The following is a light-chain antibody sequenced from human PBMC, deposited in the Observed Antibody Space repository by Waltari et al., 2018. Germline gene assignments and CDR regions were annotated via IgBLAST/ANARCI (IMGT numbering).Light chain of an antibody. J-gene: IGLJ1*01. CDR2: DVS. CDR1: STDTGGSDY. CDR3: GSYTSSTTLA. Sequence: QSALTQPASVSRSPGHSITTPCTVSSTDTGGSDYVSWYQQHPGKAPKLILYDVSNRPLEVSHRFSGSKSGNTASLTISGLQADDEAEYYCGSYTSSTTLAFGTGTKVTVL. V-gene: IGLV2-14*03.